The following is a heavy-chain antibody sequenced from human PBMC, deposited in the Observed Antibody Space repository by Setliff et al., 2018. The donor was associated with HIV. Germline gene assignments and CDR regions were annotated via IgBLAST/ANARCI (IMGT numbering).Heavy chain of an antibody. V-gene: IGHV1-69*05. CDR2: IIPIFGTA. CDR1: GGTFSSYA. Sequence: AASVKVSCKASGGTFSSYAISWVRQAPGQGLEWMGGIIPIFGTANYAQKFQGRVTITTDESTSTAYMELSSLRSEDTAVYYCARERQRWLQLFDIWGQGTMVTVSS. D-gene: IGHD1-1*01. J-gene: IGHJ3*02. CDR3: ARERQRWLQLFDI.